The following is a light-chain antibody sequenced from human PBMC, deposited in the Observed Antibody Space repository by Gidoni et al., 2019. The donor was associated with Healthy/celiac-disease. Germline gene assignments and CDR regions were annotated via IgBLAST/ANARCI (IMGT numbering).Light chain of an antibody. J-gene: IGLJ2*01. CDR2: EDN. V-gene: IGLV6-57*04. CDR3: QSYDSSNQV. Sequence: NFMLTQPHPVSESPGKTVTISCTRSSGSIASNYVQWYQQRPGSAPTTVIYEDNQRPSGVPDRDSGSIDSSSNSASLTISGLKTEDEADYYCQSYDSSNQVFGGGTKLTVL. CDR1: SGSIASNY.